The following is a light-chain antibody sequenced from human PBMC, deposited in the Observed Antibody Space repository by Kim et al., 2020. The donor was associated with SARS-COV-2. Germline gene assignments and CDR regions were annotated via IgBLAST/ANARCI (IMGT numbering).Light chain of an antibody. CDR3: SSFTSSSTWV. CDR2: EVN. Sequence: GQSITSSCTGTSSDVVTYDRVSWYQQPPGTAPKLIIYEVNNRPSGVPDRFSGSKSGNTASLTISGLQAEDETDYYCSSFTSSSTWVFGGGTQLTVL. V-gene: IGLV2-18*02. CDR1: SSDVVTYDR. J-gene: IGLJ3*02.